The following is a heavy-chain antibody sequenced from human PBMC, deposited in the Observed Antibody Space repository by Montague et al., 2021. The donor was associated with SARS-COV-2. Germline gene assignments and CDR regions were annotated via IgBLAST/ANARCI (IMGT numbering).Heavy chain of an antibody. J-gene: IGHJ6*02. CDR2: IYYSGST. CDR3: ARHPIGSFPRYGMDV. CDR1: GGSISSYY. D-gene: IGHD2-15*01. V-gene: IGHV4-59*08. Sequence: DTLSLTRTVSGGSISSYYWSWIRQPPGKGLEWIGYIYYSGSTNYNPSLKSRVTISVDTSKNQFSLKLSSVTAADTAVYYCARHPIGSFPRYGMDVWGQGTTVTVSS.